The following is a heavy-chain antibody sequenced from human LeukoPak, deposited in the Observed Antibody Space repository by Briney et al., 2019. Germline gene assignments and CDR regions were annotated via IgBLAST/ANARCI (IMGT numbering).Heavy chain of an antibody. CDR1: GFTFSNAW. Sequence: GGSLRLSCTASGFTFSNAWMSWVRQAPGKGLEWVGRIKSKADGGATDYAAPVKGRFTISRDDSKNTLYLQMNSLQTEDTAVYYCTTAAVAAPGNWFDPWGQGTPVTVSS. V-gene: IGHV3-15*01. CDR2: IKSKADGGAT. J-gene: IGHJ5*02. D-gene: IGHD6-19*01. CDR3: TTAAVAAPGNWFDP.